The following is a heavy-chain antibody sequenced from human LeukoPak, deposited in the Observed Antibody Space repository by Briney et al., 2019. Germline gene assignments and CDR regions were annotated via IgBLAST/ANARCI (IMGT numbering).Heavy chain of an antibody. D-gene: IGHD6-13*01. V-gene: IGHV3-48*03. Sequence: GGSLRLSCVASGFSFRSHEMNWVRQAPGKGLEGVAYISGSGSLIYYADSVRGRFTISRDNAKDSLSLQMNSLRAEDTAIYYCVREMKIASGTWWFDAWGQGTLVTVSS. J-gene: IGHJ5*02. CDR3: VREMKIASGTWWFDA. CDR2: ISGSGSLI. CDR1: GFSFRSHE.